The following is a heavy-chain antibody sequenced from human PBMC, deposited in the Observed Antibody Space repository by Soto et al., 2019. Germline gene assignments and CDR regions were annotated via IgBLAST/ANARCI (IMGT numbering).Heavy chain of an antibody. V-gene: IGHV3-23*01. Sequence: EVQLLESGGGLVQPGGSLRLSCAASGFTFSSYAMSWVRQAPGKGLEWVSAISGSGGSTYYADSVKGRFTISRDNSKNTLYLQMNSLSSEDTAVYYCAKVAFWSGPLEPSRLYYFDYWGQGTLVTVSS. CDR3: AKVAFWSGPLEPSRLYYFDY. D-gene: IGHD3-3*01. CDR2: ISGSGGST. CDR1: GFTFSSYA. J-gene: IGHJ4*02.